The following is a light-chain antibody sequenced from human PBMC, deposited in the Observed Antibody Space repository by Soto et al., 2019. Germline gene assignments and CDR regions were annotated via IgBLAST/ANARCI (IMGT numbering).Light chain of an antibody. Sequence: DIQMTQSPSILSASVGDRVTITCRASQSISSWLAWYQQKPGKAPKLLIYKASSLESGVPSRFSGSGSGTEFTLTISSLQPDDFANYYCQHYNSYPFTFGPGTKVD. CDR1: QSISSW. V-gene: IGKV1-5*03. CDR2: KAS. J-gene: IGKJ3*01. CDR3: QHYNSYPFT.